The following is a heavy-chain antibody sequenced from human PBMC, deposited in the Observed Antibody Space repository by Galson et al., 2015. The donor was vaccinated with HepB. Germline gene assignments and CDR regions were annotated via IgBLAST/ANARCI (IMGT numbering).Heavy chain of an antibody. CDR3: ARGAPKRLKKQWLVEVFDY. CDR1: GYTFTGYY. J-gene: IGHJ4*02. Sequence: SVKVSCKASGYTFTGYYMHWVRQAPGQGLEWMGRINPNSGGTNYAQKFQGRVTMTRDTSISTAYMELSRLRSDDTVVYYCARGAPKRLKKQWLVEVFDYWGQGTLVTVSS. V-gene: IGHV1-2*05. D-gene: IGHD6-19*01. CDR2: INPNSGGT.